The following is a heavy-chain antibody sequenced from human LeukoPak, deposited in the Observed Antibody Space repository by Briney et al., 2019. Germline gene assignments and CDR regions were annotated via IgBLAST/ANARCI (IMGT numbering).Heavy chain of an antibody. J-gene: IGHJ4*02. CDR1: GYTFTSYA. Sequence: ASVKVSCKASGYTFTSYAMHWVRQAPGQRLEWMGWINAGNGNTKYSQKFQGRVTITRDTSASTAYMEQSSLRSEDTAVYYCALVVPAAISPPDVWGQGTLVTVSS. CDR3: ALVVPAAISPPDV. CDR2: INAGNGNT. V-gene: IGHV1-3*01. D-gene: IGHD2-2*02.